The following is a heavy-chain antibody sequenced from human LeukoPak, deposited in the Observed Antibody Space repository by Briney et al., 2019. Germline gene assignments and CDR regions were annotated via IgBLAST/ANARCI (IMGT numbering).Heavy chain of an antibody. CDR2: ISYDGSNK. J-gene: IGHJ6*03. D-gene: IGHD2-2*01. V-gene: IGHV3-30-3*01. Sequence: HPGRSLRLSCAASGFTFSSYAMHWVRQAPGKGLEWVAVISYDGSNKYYADSVKGRFTISRDNSKNTLYLQMNSLRAEDTAVYYCARDQGYCSSTSCYRFYYMDVWGKGTTVTVSS. CDR3: ARDQGYCSSTSCYRFYYMDV. CDR1: GFTFSSYA.